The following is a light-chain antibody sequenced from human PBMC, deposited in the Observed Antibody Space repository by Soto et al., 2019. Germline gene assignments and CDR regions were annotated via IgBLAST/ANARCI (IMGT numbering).Light chain of an antibody. V-gene: IGKV3-15*01. CDR1: QSVSHK. CDR3: KQYDKWPRT. Sequence: EIVMTQSPATLSVSPGERATLSCRASQSVSHKLSWYQQTRGQAPRLLLYGASTSATGVPARFSGSGSGTEFTITISNLQYEDFAVYHCKQYDKWPRTFGQGTKVDI. CDR2: GAS. J-gene: IGKJ1*01.